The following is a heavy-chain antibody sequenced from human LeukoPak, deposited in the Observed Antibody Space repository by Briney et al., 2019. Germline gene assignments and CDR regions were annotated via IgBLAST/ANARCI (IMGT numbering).Heavy chain of an antibody. Sequence: GGSLRLSCAASGFSFSNAWMSWVRQAPGKGLEWVGRIKSKGDGGTTDYAAPVKGRFTISRDDSKNTLYLRMNSLKTEDTAVYYCTLYYNAFDIWGQGTMVTVSS. V-gene: IGHV3-15*01. CDR2: IKSKGDGGTT. CDR1: GFSFSNAW. D-gene: IGHD3-10*01. J-gene: IGHJ3*02. CDR3: TLYYNAFDI.